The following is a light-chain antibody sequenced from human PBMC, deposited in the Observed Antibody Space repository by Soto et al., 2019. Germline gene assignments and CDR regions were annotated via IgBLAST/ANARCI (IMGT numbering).Light chain of an antibody. CDR2: GAS. CDR1: HSVATN. CDR3: QQCNDWPPPGT. V-gene: IGKV3-15*01. Sequence: ILVTQSPATLSVSPGERVTLSCTTSHSVATNLAWYQQKPGQSPRRLIYGASTRANGVPDRFSGSGSETEFTLTITSLQSEDFAVYFCQQCNDWPPPGTFGQGTRVEV. J-gene: IGKJ1*01.